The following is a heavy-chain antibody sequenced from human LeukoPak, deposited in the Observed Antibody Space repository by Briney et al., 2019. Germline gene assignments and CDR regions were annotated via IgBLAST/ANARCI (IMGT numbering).Heavy chain of an antibody. V-gene: IGHV3-23*01. J-gene: IGHJ1*01. CDR1: GFTFSSYA. Sequence: GGSLRLSCAASGFTFSSYAMSWVRQAPGKGLEWVSAISGSGGSTYYADSVKGRFTISRDNSKNTLYLQMNSLRAEDTAVYYCAKLHTVQLKLWFGELLAYFQDWGQGTLVTVSS. CDR3: AKLHTVQLKLWFGELLAYFQD. D-gene: IGHD3-10*01. CDR2: ISGSGGST.